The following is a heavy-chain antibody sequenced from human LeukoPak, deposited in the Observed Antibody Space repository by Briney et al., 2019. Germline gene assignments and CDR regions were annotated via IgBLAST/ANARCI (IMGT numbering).Heavy chain of an antibody. V-gene: IGHV4-30-2*01. CDR3: ARGGSSSWYFDY. CDR2: IYHSGST. Sequence: SETLSLTCTVSGGSISSGGYYWSWIRQPPGKGLEWIGYIYHSGSTYYNPSLKSRVTISVDRSKNQFSLKLSSVTAADTAVYYCARGGSSSWYFDYWGQGTLATVSS. J-gene: IGHJ4*02. CDR1: GGSISSGGYY. D-gene: IGHD6-13*01.